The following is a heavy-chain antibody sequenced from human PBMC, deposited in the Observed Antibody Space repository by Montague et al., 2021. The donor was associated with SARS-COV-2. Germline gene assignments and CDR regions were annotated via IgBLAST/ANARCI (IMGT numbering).Heavy chain of an antibody. V-gene: IGHV4-34*01. CDR3: ARGRQHFNMIVVVMTGGEYGLDD. J-gene: IGHJ4*01. CDR1: GGSFSDYF. Sequence: SETLSLTCAVYGGSFSDYFWTWIRQPPGKGLEWIGEINHRGTSNYNPSLKSRVSISVDTSKNQFSLYLGSVTAADTAVYYCARGRQHFNMIVVVMTGGEYGLDDWGQGTLVTVSS. CDR2: INHRGTS. D-gene: IGHD3-22*01.